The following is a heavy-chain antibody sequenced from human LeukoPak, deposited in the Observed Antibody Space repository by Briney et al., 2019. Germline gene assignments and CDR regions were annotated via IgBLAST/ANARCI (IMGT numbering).Heavy chain of an antibody. CDR1: GGSTTRYY. D-gene: IGHD3-22*01. J-gene: IGHJ1*01. CDR2: IYYSGGT. Sequence: KPSETLSLTCTVTGGSTTRYYWRWIRQSPGKGLEWIGYIYYSGGTNYNPSLKSRVTISVDTSKNQFSLKLSSVTAADTAVYYCARLTDSSARGYFQHWGQGTLVTVSS. V-gene: IGHV4-59*08. CDR3: ARLTDSSARGYFQH.